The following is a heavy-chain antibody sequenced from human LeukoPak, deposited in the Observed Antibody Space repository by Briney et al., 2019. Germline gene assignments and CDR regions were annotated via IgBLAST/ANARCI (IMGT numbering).Heavy chain of an antibody. Sequence: SETLSLTCTVSGGSISSGGYYWSWIRQHPGKGLEWIECIYYSGSTYYNPSLKSRVTISVDTSKNQFSLKLSSVTAADTAVYYCARGSYDYVWGSYRQNWFDPWGQGTLVTVSS. CDR3: ARGSYDYVWGSYRQNWFDP. J-gene: IGHJ5*02. CDR2: IYYSGST. V-gene: IGHV4-31*03. D-gene: IGHD3-16*02. CDR1: GGSISSGGYY.